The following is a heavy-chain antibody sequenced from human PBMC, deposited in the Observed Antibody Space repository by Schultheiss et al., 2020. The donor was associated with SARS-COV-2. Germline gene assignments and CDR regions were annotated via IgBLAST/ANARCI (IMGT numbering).Heavy chain of an antibody. D-gene: IGHD1-26*01. CDR3: ARVDRIVGATRMGHYFDY. Sequence: SKTLSLTCTVSGGSISSYYWSWIRQPPGKGLEWIGEINHSGSTNYNPSLKSRVTISVDTSKNQFSLKLSSVTAADTAVYYCARVDRIVGATRMGHYFDYWAREPWSPSPQ. CDR2: INHSGST. V-gene: IGHV4-34*01. CDR1: GGSISSYY. J-gene: IGHJ4*02.